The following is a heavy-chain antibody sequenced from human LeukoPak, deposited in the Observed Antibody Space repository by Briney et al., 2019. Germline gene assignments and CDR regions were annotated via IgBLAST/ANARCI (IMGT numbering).Heavy chain of an antibody. CDR1: GGSISSGGYY. D-gene: IGHD3-10*01. CDR3: ARGRITMVRGAWFDP. J-gene: IGHJ5*02. Sequence: SETLSLTCTVSGGSISSGGYYWSWIRQHPGKGLEWIGYIYYSGSTYYNPSLKSRVTISVDTSKNQFSLKLSSVTAADTAVYYCARGRITMVRGAWFDPWGQGTLVTVSS. V-gene: IGHV4-31*03. CDR2: IYYSGST.